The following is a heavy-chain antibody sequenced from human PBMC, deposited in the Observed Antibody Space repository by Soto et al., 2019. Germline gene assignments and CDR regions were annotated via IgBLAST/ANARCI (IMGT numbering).Heavy chain of an antibody. CDR3: AIDKDRYSSGWYYFDY. J-gene: IGHJ4*02. CDR1: GFTFSSYA. V-gene: IGHV3-23*01. CDR2: ISGSGGST. D-gene: IGHD6-19*01. Sequence: GGSLRLSCAASGFTFSSYAMSWVRQAPGKGLEWVSAISGSGGSTYYADSVKGRFTISRDNSKNTLYLQMNSLRAEDTAVYYCAIDKDRYSSGWYYFDYWGQGTLVTVSS.